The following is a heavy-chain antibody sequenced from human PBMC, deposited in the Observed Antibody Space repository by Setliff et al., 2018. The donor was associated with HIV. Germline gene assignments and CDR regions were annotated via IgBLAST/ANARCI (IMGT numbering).Heavy chain of an antibody. CDR1: GYTFTSHY. D-gene: IGHD3-3*01. CDR3: ARNIDMLYDFWSAYDY. Sequence: GASVKVSCKASGYTFTSHYIHWVRQAPGQGLEWMGWINVNNDATNYAQKFQGRVSMTRDTSISTAYMELRSLTSDDTAVYYCARNIDMLYDFWSAYDYWGQGALVTVSS. V-gene: IGHV1-2*02. CDR2: INVNNDAT. J-gene: IGHJ4*02.